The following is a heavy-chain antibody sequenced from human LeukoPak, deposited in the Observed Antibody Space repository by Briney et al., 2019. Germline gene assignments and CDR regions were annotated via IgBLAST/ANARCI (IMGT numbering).Heavy chain of an antibody. CDR1: GASISSGGYF. Sequence: SQTLSLTCTVSGASISSGGYFWGSIPQHPWKGLEWMGYFFYSGSTYYNPSLKSRVTISVDTSKNQISLKLSSVTAADTAVYYCARAPGSAYNAYYFDYWGQGTLVTVSS. D-gene: IGHD1-1*01. CDR2: FFYSGST. CDR3: ARAPGSAYNAYYFDY. J-gene: IGHJ4*02. V-gene: IGHV4-31*03.